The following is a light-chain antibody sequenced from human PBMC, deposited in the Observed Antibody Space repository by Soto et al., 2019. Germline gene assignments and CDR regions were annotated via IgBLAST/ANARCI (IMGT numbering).Light chain of an antibody. CDR2: GAS. V-gene: IGKV3-20*01. CDR1: QSVSSSQ. J-gene: IGKJ5*01. CDR3: QHYGGAPLT. Sequence: EIVLTQSPGTLSLYPGEGATLSCRAGQSVSSSQLAWFQQKPGQAPRLLVYGASSRATGIPDRFSGSVSGTDFTLAISRLEPEDFAVYYCQHYGGAPLTFGQGTRLEIK.